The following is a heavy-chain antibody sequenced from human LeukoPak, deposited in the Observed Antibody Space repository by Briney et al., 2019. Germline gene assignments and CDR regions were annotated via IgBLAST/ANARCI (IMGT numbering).Heavy chain of an antibody. CDR2: IYHSGST. Sequence: SETLSLTCAVSGGSISSSNWWSWVRQPPGKGLEWIGEIYHSGSTNYNPSLKSRVTISVDTSKNQFSLKLSSVTAADTAVYYCARASPQQWLVLFHWFDPWGQGTLVTVSS. D-gene: IGHD6-19*01. CDR3: ARASPQQWLVLFHWFDP. CDR1: GGSISSSNW. V-gene: IGHV4-4*02. J-gene: IGHJ5*02.